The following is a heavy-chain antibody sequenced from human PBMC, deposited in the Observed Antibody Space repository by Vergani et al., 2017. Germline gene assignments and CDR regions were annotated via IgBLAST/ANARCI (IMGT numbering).Heavy chain of an antibody. CDR1: GFTLSDHV. D-gene: IGHD2-2*02. CDR2: ISFDGTNE. V-gene: IGHV3-30*03. CDR3: VRDRGLCAGGRCYTEAWDY. Sequence: VQLVESGGGLVQPGGSLRLSCAASGFTLSDHVMYWVRQAPGKGLEWVVGISFDGTNEYYPDLVKGRFTISRDIAKNTLYLQVRSLRLEDTGVYHCVRDRGLCAGGRCYTEAWDYWGQGTPVTVSS. J-gene: IGHJ4*02.